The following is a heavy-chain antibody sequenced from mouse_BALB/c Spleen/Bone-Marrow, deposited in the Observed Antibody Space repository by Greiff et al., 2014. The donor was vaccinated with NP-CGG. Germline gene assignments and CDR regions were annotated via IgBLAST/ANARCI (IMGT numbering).Heavy chain of an antibody. D-gene: IGHD2-4*01. CDR2: INPFTGYT. V-gene: IGHV1-7*01. CDR1: GYSFTTYW. Sequence: VQLQQSGAELAKPGASVKMSCKASGYSFTTYWMHWVNQRPGQGLEWIGYINPFTGYTEYYRKFKDKATLIADKSSSTAYMQLSSLTSEDSTVYYCARGLRDWYFDVWGAGTTVTVSS. J-gene: IGHJ1*01. CDR3: ARGLRDWYFDV.